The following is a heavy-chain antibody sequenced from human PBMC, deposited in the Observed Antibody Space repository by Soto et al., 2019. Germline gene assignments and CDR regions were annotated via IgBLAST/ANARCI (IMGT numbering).Heavy chain of an antibody. J-gene: IGHJ4*02. CDR3: AHSSYYDFWSGYQPYYFDY. Sequence: QITLTESGPTLVKPTQTLTLTCTFSGFSLSTSGVGVGWIRQPPGKALEWLALIYWDDDKRYSPSLKSRLTITKDTSKNQVVLTMTNMDPVDTATYYCAHSSYYDFWSGYQPYYFDYWGQGTLVTVSS. CDR1: GFSLSTSGVG. CDR2: IYWDDDK. D-gene: IGHD3-3*01. V-gene: IGHV2-5*02.